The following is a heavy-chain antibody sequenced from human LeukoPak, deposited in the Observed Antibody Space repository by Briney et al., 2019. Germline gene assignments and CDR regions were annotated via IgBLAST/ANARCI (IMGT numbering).Heavy chain of an antibody. CDR2: IYYSGST. J-gene: IGHJ4*02. D-gene: IGHD5-18*01. CDR3: ARGRVDTASGLDY. V-gene: IGHV4-59*01. Sequence: SETLSLTCTVSGGSISSYYWSWIRQPPGKGLEWIGYIYYSGSTNYNPSLKSRVTISVDTSKNQFSLKLSSVTAADTAVYYCARGRVDTASGLDYWGQGTLVTVSS. CDR1: GGSISSYY.